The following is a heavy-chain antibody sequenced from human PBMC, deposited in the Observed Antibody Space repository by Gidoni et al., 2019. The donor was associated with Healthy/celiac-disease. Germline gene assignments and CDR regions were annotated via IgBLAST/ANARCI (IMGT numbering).Heavy chain of an antibody. CDR1: GYTFTGYY. J-gene: IGHJ4*02. D-gene: IGHD3-22*01. V-gene: IGHV1-2*02. CDR3: ARVPMYYDSSGYYSGFDY. CDR2: IYPNSGGT. Sequence: QEQLVQSGAEVKKPGASVKVSCKASGYTFTGYYLHWVRQAPGQGLEWMGWIYPNSGGTNYAQKFQGRVTMTRDTSISTAYMELSRLRSDDTAVYYCARVPMYYDSSGYYSGFDYWGQGTLVTVSS.